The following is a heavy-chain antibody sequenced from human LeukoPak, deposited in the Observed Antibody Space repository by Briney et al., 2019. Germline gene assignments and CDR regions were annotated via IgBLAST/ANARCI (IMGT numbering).Heavy chain of an antibody. D-gene: IGHD3-9*01. V-gene: IGHV3-21*01. CDR2: ITSSGNYI. J-gene: IGHJ4*02. Sequence: GGSLRLSCAASGFTFSSYSMNWVRQAPGKGLEWVSSITSSGNYIYYADSMKGRFTISRDNAKSSLYLQMNSLRAEDTAVYYCARGRPTLTGYYPFDYWGQGTLVTVSS. CDR1: GFTFSSYS. CDR3: ARGRPTLTGYYPFDY.